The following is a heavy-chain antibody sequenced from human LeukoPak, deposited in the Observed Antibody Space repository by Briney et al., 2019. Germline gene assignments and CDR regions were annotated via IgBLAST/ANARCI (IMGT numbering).Heavy chain of an antibody. CDR2: IYYSGST. CDR1: GGSISSSPYY. Sequence: SETLSLTCTVSGGSISSSPYYWGWIRQPPGKGLEWIGSIYYSGSTYYNPSLNSRVTISLDTSKNAFSLRLNSVTAADTAVYYCATTYHYDSSGYYPFGYWGQGTLVTVSS. J-gene: IGHJ4*02. V-gene: IGHV4-39*07. D-gene: IGHD3-22*01. CDR3: ATTYHYDSSGYYPFGY.